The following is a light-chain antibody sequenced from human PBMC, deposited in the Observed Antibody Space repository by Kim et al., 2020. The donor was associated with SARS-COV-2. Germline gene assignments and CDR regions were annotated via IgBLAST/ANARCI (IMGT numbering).Light chain of an antibody. CDR2: GAS. Sequence: ASVRDRVHITCRASQDIGNDLGWYQQDPGRAPKRLIYGASSLQSRVPSRISGSGSGTEFTLTISSLQPEEFATYFCLQHNAYPITFGQGTRLEIK. J-gene: IGKJ5*01. V-gene: IGKV1-17*01. CDR1: QDIGND. CDR3: LQHNAYPIT.